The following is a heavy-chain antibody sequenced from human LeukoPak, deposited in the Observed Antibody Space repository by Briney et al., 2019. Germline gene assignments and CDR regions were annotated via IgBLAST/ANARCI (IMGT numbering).Heavy chain of an antibody. V-gene: IGHV3-20*04. D-gene: IGHD3-22*01. CDR1: GFTFDDYA. CDR2: INWNGDNT. Sequence: GGSLRLSCAASGFTFDDYAMTWVRQAPGKELEWISGINWNGDNTGYADSVKGRFTISRDNAKNSLYLQMNGLRVEDTAVYFCAKEGLYDSGAYYLGDALDIWGQGTLVTVSS. J-gene: IGHJ3*02. CDR3: AKEGLYDSGAYYLGDALDI.